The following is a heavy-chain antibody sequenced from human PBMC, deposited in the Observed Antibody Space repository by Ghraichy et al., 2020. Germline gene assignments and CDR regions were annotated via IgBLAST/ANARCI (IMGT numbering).Heavy chain of an antibody. CDR2: ISAYNGNT. D-gene: IGHD6-19*01. CDR1: GYTFTSYG. Sequence: ASVKVSCKASGYTFTSYGISWVRQAPGQGLEWMGWISAYNGNTNYAQKLQGRVTMTTDTSTSTAYMELRSLRSDDTAVYYCARVVVAVAGTGVFDYWGQGTLVTVSS. CDR3: ARVVVAVAGTGVFDY. J-gene: IGHJ4*02. V-gene: IGHV1-18*01.